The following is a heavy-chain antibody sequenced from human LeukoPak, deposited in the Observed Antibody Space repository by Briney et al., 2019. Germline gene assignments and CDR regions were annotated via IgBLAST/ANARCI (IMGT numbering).Heavy chain of an antibody. CDR1: GGSISSCTYS. CDR3: ARDLNRYAY. D-gene: IGHD3-16*01. J-gene: IGHJ4*02. Sequence: SETLSLTCSVSGGSISSCTYSWGWIRQPPGKGLEWIGSFSCSGSTYYNPSLKSRVTISVDTSKSQFSLYMDSVTAADTAVYYCARDLNRYAYWGQGTLVTVSS. V-gene: IGHV4-39*07. CDR2: FSCSGST.